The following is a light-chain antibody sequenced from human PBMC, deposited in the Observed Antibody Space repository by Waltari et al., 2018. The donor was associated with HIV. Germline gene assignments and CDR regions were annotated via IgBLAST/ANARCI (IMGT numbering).Light chain of an antibody. CDR3: CSYAGTYTYV. V-gene: IGLV2-11*01. Sequence: QSALTQPRSVSGSPGQSVTISCTGTSSDVGDYNSVSWYQQHPGKAPKLMIYDVSKWPAGVPERFSGSESGNTASLTISGLQAEDEADYYCCSYAGTYTYVFGTGTKVTVL. J-gene: IGLJ1*01. CDR1: SSDVGDYNS. CDR2: DVS.